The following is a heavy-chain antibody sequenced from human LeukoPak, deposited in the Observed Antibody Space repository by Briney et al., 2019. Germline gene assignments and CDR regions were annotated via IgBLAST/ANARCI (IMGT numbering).Heavy chain of an antibody. V-gene: IGHV3-30*02. CDR1: GFPFSYYG. Sequence: GGPLRLSCAGSGFPFSYYGMHWVRQAPDKGLEWVAFLQSDGSDIHYADSVEGRFTISSDNSKNTLYLQMNSLRPEDTAVYYCARDRMDIVVVPAATTDIDARDAFDIWGQGTMVTVSS. J-gene: IGHJ3*02. CDR3: ARDRMDIVVVPAATTDIDARDAFDI. CDR2: LQSDGSDI. D-gene: IGHD2-2*03.